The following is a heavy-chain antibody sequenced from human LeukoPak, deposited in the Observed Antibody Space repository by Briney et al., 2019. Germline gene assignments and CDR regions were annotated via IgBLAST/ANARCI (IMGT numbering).Heavy chain of an antibody. CDR3: AKGGGSTFFPSNWFDA. CDR1: EFTVSSNY. V-gene: IGHV3-53*05. CDR2: IYSGGST. J-gene: IGHJ5*02. Sequence: GGSLRLSCAASEFTVSSNYMSWVRQAPGEGLEWVSVIYSGGSTYYADSVKGRFTISRDNSKNSLHLQMNSLRADDTALYYCAKGGGSTFFPSNWFDAWGLGTLVIVSS. D-gene: IGHD3-10*01.